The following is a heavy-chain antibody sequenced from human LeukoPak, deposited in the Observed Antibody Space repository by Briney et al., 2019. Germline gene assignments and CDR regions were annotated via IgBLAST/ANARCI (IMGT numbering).Heavy chain of an antibody. Sequence: PSETLSLTCTVSGGSISSSSYYWGWIRQPPGKGLEWVANIKQDGSEKYYVDSVKGRFTISRDNAKNSLYLQMNSLRAEDTAVYYCARDLVVKGFGEPLDYWGQGTLVTVSS. CDR1: GGSISSSSYY. CDR2: IKQDGSEK. J-gene: IGHJ4*02. V-gene: IGHV3-7*01. CDR3: ARDLVVKGFGEPLDY. D-gene: IGHD3-10*01.